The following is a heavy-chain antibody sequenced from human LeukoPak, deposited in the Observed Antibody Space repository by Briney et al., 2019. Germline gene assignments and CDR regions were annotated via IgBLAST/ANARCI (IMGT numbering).Heavy chain of an antibody. J-gene: IGHJ3*02. CDR3: ARDGDSSGYRNAFDI. Sequence: EASVKVSCKASGYTFTSYGISWVRQAPGQGLEWMGWISAYNGNTNYAQKLQGRVTMTTDTSPSTAYVELRSLRSDDTAVYYCARDGDSSGYRNAFDIWGQGTMVSVSS. CDR1: GYTFTSYG. CDR2: ISAYNGNT. V-gene: IGHV1-18*01. D-gene: IGHD3-22*01.